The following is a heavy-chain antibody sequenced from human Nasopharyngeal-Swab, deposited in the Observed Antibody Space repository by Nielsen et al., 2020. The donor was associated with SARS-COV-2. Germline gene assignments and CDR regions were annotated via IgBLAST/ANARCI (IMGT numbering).Heavy chain of an antibody. D-gene: IGHD5-12*01. J-gene: IGHJ3*02. CDR3: ARGYSGYDDAFDI. V-gene: IGHV3-30*05. Sequence: DSVKGRFTISRDNSKNTLYLQMNSLRAEGTAVFYCARGYSGYDDAFDIWGQGTMVTVSS.